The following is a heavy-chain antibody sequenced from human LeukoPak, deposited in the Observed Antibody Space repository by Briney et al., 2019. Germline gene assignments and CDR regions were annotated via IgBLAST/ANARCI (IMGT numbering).Heavy chain of an antibody. CDR1: GFTFSSYA. J-gene: IGHJ4*02. V-gene: IGHV3-23*01. D-gene: IGHD1-26*01. CDR2: ISGSGGST. Sequence: GGSLRLSCAASGFTFSSYAMSWLRQAPGKGLEWVSAISGSGGSTYYADSVKGRFTITKDNSKNTLNMQMNSLRAEDTAVYYCAKGPSYSGSYSRGYFDYWGQGTLVTVSS. CDR3: AKGPSYSGSYSRGYFDY.